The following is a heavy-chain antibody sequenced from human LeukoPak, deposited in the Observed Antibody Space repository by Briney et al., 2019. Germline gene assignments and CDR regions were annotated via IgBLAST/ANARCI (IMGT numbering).Heavy chain of an antibody. Sequence: ASVKVSCKASGYSFTNYAVNWVRQAPGQGLEFMGWIHPSTGNPSYAQGFSGRFVFSLDTPVTTTYLQITDLKAEDTAVYFCARALDSLGGLSLPDYWGQGTLVTVSS. J-gene: IGHJ4*02. CDR1: GYSFTNYA. D-gene: IGHD3-16*02. CDR2: IHPSTGNP. V-gene: IGHV7-4-1*02. CDR3: ARALDSLGGLSLPDY.